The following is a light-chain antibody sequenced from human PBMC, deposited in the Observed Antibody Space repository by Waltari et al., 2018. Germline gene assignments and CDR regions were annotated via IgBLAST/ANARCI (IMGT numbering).Light chain of an antibody. CDR1: SGIDVGTYR. CDR3: MIWDSSAWV. CDR2: YRSDSDK. Sequence: QAVLTQPSSLSASPGASASLTCTLRSGIDVGTYRIYWYQQKPGSTPHYLLRYRSDSDKQQGSGVPSRFSGSKDASANAGILLISGLQSDDEADYYCMIWDSSAWVFGGGTKLTVL. J-gene: IGLJ3*02. V-gene: IGLV5-45*03.